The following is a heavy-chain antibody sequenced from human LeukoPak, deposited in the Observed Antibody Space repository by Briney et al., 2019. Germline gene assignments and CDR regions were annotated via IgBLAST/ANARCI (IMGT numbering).Heavy chain of an antibody. Sequence: SGTLSLTCAVSGGSISSSNWWSWVRQPPGKGLGWIGEIYHSGSTNYNPSLKSRVTISVDKSKNQFSLKLSSVTAADTAVYYCARQQNIVGVPAAHPGPYGMDVWGKGTTVTVSP. CDR3: ARQQNIVGVPAAHPGPYGMDV. D-gene: IGHD2-2*01. J-gene: IGHJ6*04. CDR2: IYHSGST. CDR1: GGSISSSNW. V-gene: IGHV4-4*02.